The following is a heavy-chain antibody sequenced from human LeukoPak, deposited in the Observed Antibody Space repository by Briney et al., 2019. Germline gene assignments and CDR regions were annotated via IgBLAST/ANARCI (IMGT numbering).Heavy chain of an antibody. CDR2: IIPILGIA. D-gene: IGHD3-10*01. J-gene: IGHJ4*02. CDR1: GGTFSSYA. Sequence: ASVKVSCKASGGTFSSYAISWARQAPGQGLEWMGRIIPILGIANYAQKFQGRVTITADKSTSTAYMELSSLRSEDTAVYYCARSRHYYGSGSYYYWGQGTLVTVSS. CDR3: ARSRHYYGSGSYYY. V-gene: IGHV1-69*04.